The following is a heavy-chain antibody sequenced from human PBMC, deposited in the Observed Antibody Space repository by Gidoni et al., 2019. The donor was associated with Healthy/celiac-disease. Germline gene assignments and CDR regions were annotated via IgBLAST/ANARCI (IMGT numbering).Heavy chain of an antibody. CDR1: GFTFSSYG. J-gene: IGHJ3*02. D-gene: IGHD5-18*01. Sequence: QVQLVESGGGVVQPGRSLRLSCAASGFTFSSYGMHWVRQAPGKGLEWVAVIWYDGSNKYYADSVKGRFTISRDNSKNTLYLQMNSLRAEDTAVYYCAREGYSYGWFRAFDIWGQGTMVTVSS. CDR2: IWYDGSNK. CDR3: AREGYSYGWFRAFDI. V-gene: IGHV3-33*01.